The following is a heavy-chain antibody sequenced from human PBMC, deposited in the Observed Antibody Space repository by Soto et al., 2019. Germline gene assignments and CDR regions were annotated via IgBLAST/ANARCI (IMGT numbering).Heavy chain of an antibody. CDR2: ISAGSGSAT. D-gene: IGHD1-26*01. V-gene: IGHV3-23*01. Sequence: GGSLRLSCAASGFAFSNYAMTWVRQAPGKGLEWVSLISAGSGSATSFADSVRGRFTISRDNSKSMLYLQMNSLRPDDTAVYYCAKRRAMGATGAVDIWGQGILVTVSS. J-gene: IGHJ3*02. CDR1: GFAFSNYA. CDR3: AKRRAMGATGAVDI.